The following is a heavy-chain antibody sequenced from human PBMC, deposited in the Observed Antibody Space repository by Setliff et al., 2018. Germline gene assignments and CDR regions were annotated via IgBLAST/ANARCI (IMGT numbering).Heavy chain of an antibody. CDR3: ASGVRGVLNWFDP. J-gene: IGHJ5*02. V-gene: IGHV1-69*10. CDR2: IIPILGIA. Sequence: SVKVSCKASGGTFSSYAISWVRQAPGQGLEWMGGIIPILGIANYAQKFQGRVTITADKSTSAAYMELSSLRSEDTAVYYCASGVRGVLNWFDPWGQGTLVTVSS. D-gene: IGHD3-10*01. CDR1: GGTFSSYA.